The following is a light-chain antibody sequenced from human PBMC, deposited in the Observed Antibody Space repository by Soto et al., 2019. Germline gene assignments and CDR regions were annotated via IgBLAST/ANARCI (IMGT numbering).Light chain of an antibody. CDR2: AAS. Sequence: DIQMTQSPSSLSASVGDRVTITCRASQSISSYLNWYQQKPGKAPKLLIYAASSLQSGVPSRFSGNGSGTDFTLTISTLQPEDFATYYGQQSYSTPFTCGPGTKVDIK. CDR3: QQSYSTPFT. CDR1: QSISSY. J-gene: IGKJ3*01. V-gene: IGKV1-39*01.